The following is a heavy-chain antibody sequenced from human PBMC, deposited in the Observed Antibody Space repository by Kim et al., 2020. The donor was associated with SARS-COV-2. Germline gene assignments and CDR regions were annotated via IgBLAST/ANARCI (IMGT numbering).Heavy chain of an antibody. Sequence: GGSLRLSCAASGFTVSSNYMSWVRQAPGKGLEWVSVIYSGGSTYYADSVKGRFTISRDNSKNTLYLQMNSLRAEDTAVYYCARDRELLWSAFDIWGQGTMVTVSS. CDR1: GFTVSSNY. CDR2: IYSGGST. D-gene: IGHD1-26*01. J-gene: IGHJ3*02. V-gene: IGHV3-53*01. CDR3: ARDRELLWSAFDI.